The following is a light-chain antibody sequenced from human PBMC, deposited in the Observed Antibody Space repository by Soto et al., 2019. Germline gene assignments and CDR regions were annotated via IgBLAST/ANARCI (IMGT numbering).Light chain of an antibody. CDR1: QNVGASY. V-gene: IGKV3-20*01. J-gene: IGKJ2*01. CDR2: GAS. CDR3: QKYGGPPYI. Sequence: EIVLTQSPGTLSLSPGERAALSCRASQNVGASYFAWYQQMPGQAPKLLIYGASRRATGIADRFSGSGSGTDFTLTITRLEPEDFGVYYCQKYGGPPYIFGQGTRLEI.